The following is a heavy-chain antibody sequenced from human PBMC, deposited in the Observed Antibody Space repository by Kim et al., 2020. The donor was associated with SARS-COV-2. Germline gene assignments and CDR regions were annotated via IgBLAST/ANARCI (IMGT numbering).Heavy chain of an antibody. CDR2: INAGNGNT. V-gene: IGHV1-3*01. J-gene: IGHJ1*01. CDR3: AIGYSSSWYLAEYFQH. Sequence: ASVKVSCKDSGYTFTSYAMHWVRQAPGQRLEWMGWINAGNGNTKYSQKFQGRVTITRDTSASTAYMELSSLRSEDTAVYYCAIGYSSSWYLAEYFQHWGQGTLVTVSS. CDR1: GYTFTSYA. D-gene: IGHD6-13*01.